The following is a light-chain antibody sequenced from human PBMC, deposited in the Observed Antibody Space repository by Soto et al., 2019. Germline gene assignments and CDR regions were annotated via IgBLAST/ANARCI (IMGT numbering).Light chain of an antibody. CDR2: DAS. V-gene: IGKV3-11*01. Sequence: EIVLTQSPATLSLSPCERATLSSSPSQSVSSYLAWYQQKPGQAPRLLIYDASNRATGIPARFSGSGSGTDFTLTISSLEPEDFAVYYCQQRSNWPTLTFGGGTKVDIK. CDR3: QQRSNWPTLT. J-gene: IGKJ4*01. CDR1: QSVSSY.